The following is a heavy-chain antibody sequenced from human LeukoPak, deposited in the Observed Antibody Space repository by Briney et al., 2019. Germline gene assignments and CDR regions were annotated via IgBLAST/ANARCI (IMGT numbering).Heavy chain of an antibody. CDR2: IYYSGST. CDR1: GASISTYY. Sequence: SETLSLTCTVSGASISTYYWNWIRQPPGKGLEWIGYIYYSGSTIYNPSLKSRVTISVDTSKNQFSLKLSSVTAADTAVYYCARYGRYSSSYYYYYMDVWGKGTTVTVSS. J-gene: IGHJ6*03. CDR3: ARYGRYSSSYYYYYMDV. D-gene: IGHD6-13*01. V-gene: IGHV4-59*01.